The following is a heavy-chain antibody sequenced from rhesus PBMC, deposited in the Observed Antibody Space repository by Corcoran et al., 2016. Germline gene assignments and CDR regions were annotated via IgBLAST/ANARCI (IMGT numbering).Heavy chain of an antibody. Sequence: QVQLVQSGAEVKKPGSSVKVSCKASGYTFTDYYMHWVRQAPRQGLEWMGGINPYNGNTKYAQKFQGRVTMTRDTSKITAYMELSRLRSEDTAVYYCARGPGYCTGSGCYADWYFDLLDPGTALTIPS. CDR1: GYTFTDYY. CDR2: INPYNGNT. CDR3: ARGPGYCTGSGCYADWYFDL. J-gene: IGHJ2*01. V-gene: IGHV1S2*01. D-gene: IGHD2-21*01.